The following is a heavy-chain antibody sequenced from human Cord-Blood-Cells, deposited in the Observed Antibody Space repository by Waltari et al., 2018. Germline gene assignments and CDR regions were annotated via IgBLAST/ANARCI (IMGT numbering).Heavy chain of an antibody. CDR2: SYYSGSS. V-gene: IGHV4-59*01. J-gene: IGHJ3*02. CDR3: ARIPYCSGGSCYRDAFDI. CDR1: GGSISSYY. Sequence: QVQLQESGPGLVKPSATLSLTCTVSGGSISSYYCSWIRQPPRKGLEWIGYSYYSGSSNDNPSLKSRVTISVDTSKNQFSMKLSSVTAADTAVYYCARIPYCSGGSCYRDAFDIWGQGTMVTVSS. D-gene: IGHD2-15*01.